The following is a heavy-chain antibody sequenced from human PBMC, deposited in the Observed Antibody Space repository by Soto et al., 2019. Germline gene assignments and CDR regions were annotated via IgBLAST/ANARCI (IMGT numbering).Heavy chain of an antibody. Sequence: QMQLQASGPGLVKPSETLSLTCNVSGASVSHGYWSWIRQPPGKGLEWIGFMYFGGSFNYNPSLTSRANISAEPFKTQFSMKLTSVTASDTAVYYCARSYYDSTGFAVDPWGQGTLVTVSS. CDR2: MYFGGSF. J-gene: IGHJ5*02. CDR1: GASVSHGY. V-gene: IGHV4-59*02. CDR3: ARSYYDSTGFAVDP. D-gene: IGHD3-22*01.